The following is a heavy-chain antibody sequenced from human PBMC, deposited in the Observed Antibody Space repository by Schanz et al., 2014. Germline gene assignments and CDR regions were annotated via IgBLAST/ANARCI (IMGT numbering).Heavy chain of an antibody. CDR1: GFTLSNSD. CDR3: ARGTDWDLHY. Sequence: EVQLLDSGGGLVQPGGSLRLSCAASGFTLSNSDMHWVRQGTGKGLEWVSTIGYLGDTYYPDSVKGRFTVSRDSGQNSLYRQMNSLRAGDTAVDYCARGTDWDLHYWGQGALVTVSS. CDR2: IGYLGDT. V-gene: IGHV3-13*01. J-gene: IGHJ4*02. D-gene: IGHD3-9*01.